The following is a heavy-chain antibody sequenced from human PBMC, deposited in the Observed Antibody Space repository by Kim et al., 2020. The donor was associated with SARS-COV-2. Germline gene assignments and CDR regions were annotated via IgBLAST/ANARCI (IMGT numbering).Heavy chain of an antibody. CDR1: GFTFSSYW. CDR3: AISSPPYYDFWSGYQAPFDY. Sequence: GSLRLSCAASGFTFSSYWMHWVRQAPGKGLVWVSRINSDGSSTSYADSVKGRFTISRDNAKNTLYLQMNSLRAEDTAVYYCAISSPPYYDFWSGYQAPFDYWGQGTLVTVSS. V-gene: IGHV3-74*01. D-gene: IGHD3-3*01. J-gene: IGHJ4*02. CDR2: INSDGSST.